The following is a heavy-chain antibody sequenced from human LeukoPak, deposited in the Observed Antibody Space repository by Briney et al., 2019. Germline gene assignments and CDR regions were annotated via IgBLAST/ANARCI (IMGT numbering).Heavy chain of an antibody. CDR1: GFTFSSYW. Sequence: GGSLRLSCAASGFTFSSYWMHWVRQAPGKGLVWVSRINTDGSSTSYADSVKGRFTISRDNAKNTLYLQMNSLRAEDTAVYYCAKNSGSYLGHDYWGQGTLVTVSS. D-gene: IGHD1-26*01. J-gene: IGHJ4*02. V-gene: IGHV3-74*01. CDR3: AKNSGSYLGHDY. CDR2: INTDGSST.